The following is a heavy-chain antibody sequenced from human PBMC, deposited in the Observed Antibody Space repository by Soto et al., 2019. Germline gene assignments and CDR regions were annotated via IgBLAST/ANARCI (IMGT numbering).Heavy chain of an antibody. CDR1: GGSISSSCYY. CDR2: IYYSGST. Sequence: SETLSLTCTVSGGSISSSCYYWGWIRQPPGKGLEWIGSIYYSGSTYYNPSLKSRVTISVDTSKNQFSLKLSSVTAADTAVYYCARQGRYCSSTSCYFWFDPWGQGTLVTVSS. D-gene: IGHD2-2*01. V-gene: IGHV4-39*01. J-gene: IGHJ5*02. CDR3: ARQGRYCSSTSCYFWFDP.